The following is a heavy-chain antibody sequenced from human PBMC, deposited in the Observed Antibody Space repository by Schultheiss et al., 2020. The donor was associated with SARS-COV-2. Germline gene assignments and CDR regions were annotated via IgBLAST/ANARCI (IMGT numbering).Heavy chain of an antibody. CDR2: IYYSGST. CDR3: ATEGYQGGFDY. J-gene: IGHJ4*02. CDR1: GYSISSGYY. Sequence: SETLSLTCAVSGYSISSGYYWGWIRQHPGKGLEWIGYIYYSGSTNYNPSLKSRVTISVDTSKNQFSLKLSSVTAADTAVYYCATEGYQGGFDYWGQGTLVTVSS. D-gene: IGHD5-18*01. V-gene: IGHV4-38-2*02.